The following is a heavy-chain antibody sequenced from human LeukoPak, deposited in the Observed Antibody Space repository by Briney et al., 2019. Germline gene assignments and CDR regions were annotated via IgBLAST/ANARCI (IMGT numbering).Heavy chain of an antibody. V-gene: IGHV1-8*01. CDR1: GYTFTSYD. J-gene: IGHJ6*03. D-gene: IGHD3-9*01. CDR2: MNPNSGNT. Sequence: ASVKVSCKASGYTFTSYDINWVRQATGQGLEWMGWMNPNSGNTGYAQKFQGRVTMTRNTSISTAYMELSSLRSEDTAVYYCARGGSYYDILTGYWGRYYYYYMDVWGKGTTVTISS. CDR3: ARGGSYYDILTGYWGRYYYYYMDV.